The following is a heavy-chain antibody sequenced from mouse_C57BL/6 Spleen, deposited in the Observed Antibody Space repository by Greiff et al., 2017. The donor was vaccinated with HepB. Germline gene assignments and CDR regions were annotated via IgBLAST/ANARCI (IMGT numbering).Heavy chain of an antibody. CDR2: IYPGSGNT. Sequence: VQLQQSGAELVRPGASVKLSCKASGYTFTDYYINWVKQRPGQGLEWIARIYPGSGNTYYNEKFKGKATLTAEKSSSNAYMQLSSLTSEDSAVYFCARDSNYGPWFAYWGQGTLVTVSA. CDR1: GYTFTDYY. CDR3: ARDSNYGPWFAY. J-gene: IGHJ3*01. D-gene: IGHD2-5*01. V-gene: IGHV1-76*01.